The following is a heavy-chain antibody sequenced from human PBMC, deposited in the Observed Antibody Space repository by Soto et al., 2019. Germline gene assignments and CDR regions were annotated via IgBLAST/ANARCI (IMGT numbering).Heavy chain of an antibody. CDR3: ARTVKDYGGCFDS. Sequence: LTWAVCGSFIANGGYNWSWIRQQPGKGLEWIGHIFHTWNTYYNKSLKSRVVMSVDTSRDQLYLNMNSVTAADTAIYYWARTVKDYGGCFDSWGQGTVVTVSS. V-gene: IGHV4-31*11. CDR1: GSFIANGGYN. J-gene: IGHJ4*02. D-gene: IGHD4-17*01. CDR2: IFHTWNT.